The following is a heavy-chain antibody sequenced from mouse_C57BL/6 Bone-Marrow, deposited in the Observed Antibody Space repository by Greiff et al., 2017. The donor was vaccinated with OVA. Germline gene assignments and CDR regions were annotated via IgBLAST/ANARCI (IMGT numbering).Heavy chain of an antibody. CDR3: TRDRGLLRDFDY. Sequence: EVQVVESGEGLVKPGGSLKLSCAASGFTFSSYAMSWVRQTPEKRLEWVAYISSGGDYIYYADTVKGRFTISRDNARNTLYLQMSSLKSEDTAMYYCTRDRGLLRDFDYWGQGTTLTVSS. CDR1: GFTFSSYA. J-gene: IGHJ2*01. V-gene: IGHV5-9-1*02. D-gene: IGHD2-3*01. CDR2: ISSGGDYI.